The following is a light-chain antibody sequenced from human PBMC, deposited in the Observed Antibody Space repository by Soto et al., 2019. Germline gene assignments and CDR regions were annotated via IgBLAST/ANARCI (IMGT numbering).Light chain of an antibody. Sequence: QSVLTQPPSTSGTPGQRGTISCSGSSSNIGINAVNWYQQLPGTAPKLLIYSNNQRPSGVPDRFSGSKSGTSASLAISGLQSEDEADYYCAVWDDSLNGVVFGGGTSSPS. CDR3: AVWDDSLNGVV. CDR1: SSNIGINA. CDR2: SNN. V-gene: IGLV1-44*01. J-gene: IGLJ3*02.